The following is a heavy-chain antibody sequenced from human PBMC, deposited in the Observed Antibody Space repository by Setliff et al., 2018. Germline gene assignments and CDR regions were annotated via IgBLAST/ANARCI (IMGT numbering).Heavy chain of an antibody. Sequence: PSETLSLTCAVSGYSISSGYYWGWIRQPPGKGPEWIGSIFHSGNTYYNPSLKSRVTISVDTSKNQFSPKLSSVTAADTATYYCARGGPTLTISRVLVVSSFDPWGQGSRVTVSS. CDR3: ARGGPTLTISRVLVVSSFDP. D-gene: IGHD3-3*01. CDR1: GYSISSGYY. V-gene: IGHV4-38-2*01. CDR2: IFHSGNT. J-gene: IGHJ5*02.